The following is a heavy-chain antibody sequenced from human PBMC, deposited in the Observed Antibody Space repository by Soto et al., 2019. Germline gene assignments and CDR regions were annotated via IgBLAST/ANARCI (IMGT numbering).Heavy chain of an antibody. V-gene: IGHV4-30-4*01. CDR3: ARPPPSPRAKNWFDP. CDR2: IYSSAGT. CDR1: GGSISSGDSY. J-gene: IGHJ5*02. Sequence: PSETLSLTCTVSGGSISSGDSYWTWIRQPPGKGREGIGYIYSSAGTYYNPSLKSRVTISVDTSESQFSLKLSCVPAADTAVFFCARPPPSPRAKNWFDPWGQGTLVIVSS.